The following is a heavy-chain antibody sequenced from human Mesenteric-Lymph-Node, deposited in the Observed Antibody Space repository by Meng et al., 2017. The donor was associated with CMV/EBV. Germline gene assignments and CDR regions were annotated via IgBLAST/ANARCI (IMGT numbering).Heavy chain of an antibody. CDR3: ARDGRGYFGAGSFSWFDS. Sequence: ISSRNWWSWVRQPPGKGLEWIGEIYHRGITNYNPSLKGRVTISVDISKNQFSLRLTSVTAADTAVYYCARDGRGYFGAGSFSWFDSWGQGTLVTVSS. CDR2: IYHRGIT. D-gene: IGHD3-10*01. J-gene: IGHJ5*01. V-gene: IGHV4-4*02. CDR1: ISSRNW.